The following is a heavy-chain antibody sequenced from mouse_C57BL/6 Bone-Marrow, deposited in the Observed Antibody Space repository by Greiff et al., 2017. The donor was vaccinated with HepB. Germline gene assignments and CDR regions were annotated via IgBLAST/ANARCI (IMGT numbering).Heavy chain of an antibody. V-gene: IGHV1-69*01. CDR3: ARYYWYFDV. CDR2: IDPSDSYT. J-gene: IGHJ1*03. CDR1: GYTFTSYW. Sequence: VQLQQPGAELVMPGASVKLSCKASGYTFTSYWMHWVKQRPGQGLEWIGEIDPSDSYTNYNQKFKGKSTLTVDKSSSTAYMQLSSLSSEDSAVYCCARYYWYFDVWGTGTTVTVSS.